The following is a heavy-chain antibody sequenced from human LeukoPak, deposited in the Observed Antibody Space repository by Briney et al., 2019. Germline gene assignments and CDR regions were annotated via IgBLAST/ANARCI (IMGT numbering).Heavy chain of an antibody. Sequence: GGSLRLSCATSGFSFSSYAMSWVRQAPGKGLEWVSAMSSSDDGRYYAASVRGRFTISRDNSKNTLYLHMNSLRAEDTAVYYCARDYYGDSPDFDYWGQGTLVTVSS. J-gene: IGHJ4*02. CDR3: ARDYYGDSPDFDY. V-gene: IGHV3-23*01. D-gene: IGHD4-17*01. CDR1: GFSFSSYA. CDR2: MSSSDDGR.